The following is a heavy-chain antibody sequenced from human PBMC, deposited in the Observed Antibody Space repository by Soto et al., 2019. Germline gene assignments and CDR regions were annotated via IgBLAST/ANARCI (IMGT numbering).Heavy chain of an antibody. CDR3: ARRGGRAPGY. Sequence: ETLSLTCAVYGGSFSDYYWSWFRQPPGKGLEWIGEINHSGSTNYNPSLKSRVTISVDTSKNQFSMKLTSVTAADTAVYFCARRGGRAPGYWGQGTLVT. D-gene: IGHD1-1*01. CDR1: GGSFSDYY. V-gene: IGHV4-34*01. J-gene: IGHJ4*02. CDR2: INHSGST.